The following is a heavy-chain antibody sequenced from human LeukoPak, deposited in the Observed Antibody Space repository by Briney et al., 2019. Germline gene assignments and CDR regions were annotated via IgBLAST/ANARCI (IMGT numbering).Heavy chain of an antibody. J-gene: IGHJ4*02. D-gene: IGHD1-26*01. CDR2: ITWNSGTI. Sequence: GGSLRLSCAASGFTFDDYAMHWVRQAPGKGLEWVSGITWNSGTIGYADSVKGRFTISRDNAKNSLYLQMNSLRGEDTAFYYCAKDLGSGSYRRFDYWGQGTLVTVSS. CDR3: AKDLGSGSYRRFDY. V-gene: IGHV3-9*01. CDR1: GFTFDDYA.